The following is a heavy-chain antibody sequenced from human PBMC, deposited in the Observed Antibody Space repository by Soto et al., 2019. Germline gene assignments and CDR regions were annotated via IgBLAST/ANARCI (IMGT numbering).Heavy chain of an antibody. CDR2: TSYRGIS. CDR1: GGSISGHY. V-gene: IGHV4-59*08. CDR3: GGQVAGDEPHWFDP. Sequence: SETLSLTCSISGGSISGHYWSWIRQSPGKGLEWIGFTSYRGISNSNASLRSRVTILLDTSKKEFSLSLTSLTAADTAVYYCGGQVAGDEPHWFDPWGQGILVTVSS. J-gene: IGHJ5*02. D-gene: IGHD6-19*01.